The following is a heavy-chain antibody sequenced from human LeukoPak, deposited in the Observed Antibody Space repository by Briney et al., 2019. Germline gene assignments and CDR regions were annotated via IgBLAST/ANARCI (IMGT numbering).Heavy chain of an antibody. CDR3: ARVLGAHRYGSIDH. CDR1: GYTFTTYY. CDR2: INPSSGST. D-gene: IGHD5-18*01. J-gene: IGHJ4*02. Sequence: ASVKVSCKASGYTFTTYYMHWVRQAPGQGLEWMGIINPSSGSTSYAQKFQGRVTMTRDTSTSTVYMELSSLRSDDTAIYYCARVLGAHRYGSIDHWGQGTLVTVSS. V-gene: IGHV1-46*01.